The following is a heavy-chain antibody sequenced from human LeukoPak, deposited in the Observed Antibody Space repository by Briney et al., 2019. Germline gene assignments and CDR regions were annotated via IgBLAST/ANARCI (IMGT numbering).Heavy chain of an antibody. CDR2: INPSGGST. V-gene: IGHV1-46*01. Sequence: ASVKVSCKASGYTFTGYYMHWVRQAPGQGLEWMGIINPSGGSTSYAQKFQGRVTMTRDMSTSTVYMELSSLRSEDTAVYYCANNSPPYYYDSSGYYVWGQGTLVTVSS. J-gene: IGHJ4*02. CDR1: GYTFTGYY. CDR3: ANNSPPYYYDSSGYYV. D-gene: IGHD3-22*01.